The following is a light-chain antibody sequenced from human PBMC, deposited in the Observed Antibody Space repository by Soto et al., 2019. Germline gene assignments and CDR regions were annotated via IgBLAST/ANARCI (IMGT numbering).Light chain of an antibody. CDR1: SSDVGGYND. Sequence: QSALTQPASVSGSPGQSITISCTGTSSDVGGYNDVSWYQQHPGKAPKLMIYDVSNRPSGVSNRFSGSKSGNTASLTISGRQAEDEADYYCSSYTSSSTPYVFGPGTKLTVL. J-gene: IGLJ1*01. CDR2: DVS. V-gene: IGLV2-14*01. CDR3: SSYTSSSTPYV.